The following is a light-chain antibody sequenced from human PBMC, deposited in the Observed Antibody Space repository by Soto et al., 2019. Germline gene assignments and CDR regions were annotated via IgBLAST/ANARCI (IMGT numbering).Light chain of an antibody. CDR3: QQSGSSPYT. V-gene: IGKV3-20*01. Sequence: EIVLTQSPGTLSLSPGERATLSCRASQSTYLAWYQQKPGQAPRLLIYGASSRATGIPDRFSGSGSGTDFTLTISRLEPEDFAVYYCQQSGSSPYTFGPGTKVDIK. CDR2: GAS. CDR1: QSTY. J-gene: IGKJ3*01.